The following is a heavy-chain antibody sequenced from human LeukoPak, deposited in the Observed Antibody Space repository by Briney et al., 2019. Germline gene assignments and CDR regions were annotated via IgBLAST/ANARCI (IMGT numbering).Heavy chain of an antibody. CDR2: ISSSGSTI. CDR3: TVAGTHNWFDP. V-gene: IGHV3-11*01. D-gene: IGHD6-19*01. Sequence: GGSLRLSCAASGFTFSDYYMSWIRQAPGKGLEWVSYISSSGSTIYYADSVKGRFTISRDNAKNSLYLQMNSLRAEDTAVYYCTVAGTHNWFDPWGQGTLVTVSS. CDR1: GFTFSDYY. J-gene: IGHJ5*02.